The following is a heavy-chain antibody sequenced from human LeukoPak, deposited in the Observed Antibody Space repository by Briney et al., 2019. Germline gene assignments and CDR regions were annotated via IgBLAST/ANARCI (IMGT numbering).Heavy chain of an antibody. V-gene: IGHV1-46*01. CDR3: AVWGYYYDSSDHSTIGGRDY. J-gene: IGHJ4*02. CDR2: INPSGGST. D-gene: IGHD3-22*01. CDR1: GYTFTSYY. Sequence: GASVKVSCKASGYTFTSYYMHWVRQAPGQGLEWMGIINPSGGSTSYAQKFQGRVTMTRDTSTSTVYMELRSLKSDDTAVYYCAVWGYYYDSSDHSTIGGRDYWGQGTLVTVSS.